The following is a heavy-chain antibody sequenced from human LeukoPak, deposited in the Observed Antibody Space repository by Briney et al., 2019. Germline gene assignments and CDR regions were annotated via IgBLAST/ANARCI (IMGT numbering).Heavy chain of an antibody. J-gene: IGHJ3*02. V-gene: IGHV3-21*01. CDR3: ASAEARHDAFDI. CDR2: ISSSSSYI. D-gene: IGHD6-6*01. CDR1: GFTFSSYS. Sequence: GGSLRLSCAASGFTFSSYSMNWVRQAPGKGLEWVSSISSSSSYIYYADSVKGRFTISRDNAKNSLYLQMNSLRAEDTAVYYCASAEARHDAFDIWGQGTMVTVSS.